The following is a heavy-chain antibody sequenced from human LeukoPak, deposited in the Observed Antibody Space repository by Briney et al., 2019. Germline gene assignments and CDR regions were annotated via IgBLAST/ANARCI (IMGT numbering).Heavy chain of an antibody. D-gene: IGHD6-19*01. CDR2: ISSSGSTI. J-gene: IGHJ6*03. Sequence: GGSLRLSCAASGFTLSSYEMNWVRQAPGKGLEWVSYISSSGSTIYYADSVKGRFTISRDNAKNSLYLQMNSLRAEDTAVYYCARAPGYSSGWYFYYYYMDVWGKGTTVTISS. V-gene: IGHV3-48*03. CDR3: ARAPGYSSGWYFYYYYMDV. CDR1: GFTLSSYE.